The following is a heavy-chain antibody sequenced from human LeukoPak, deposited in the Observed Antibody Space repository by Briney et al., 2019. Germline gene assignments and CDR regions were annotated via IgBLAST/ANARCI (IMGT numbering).Heavy chain of an antibody. CDR1: GFTFSSYG. D-gene: IGHD2-2*01. J-gene: IGHJ4*02. V-gene: IGHV3-30*03. CDR2: ISYDGSNK. CDR3: ARAPVVVPAAPYFDY. Sequence: GRSLRLSCAASGFTFSSYGMHWVRQAPGKGLEWVAVISYDGSNKYYADSVKGRFTISRDNSKNTLYLQMNSLRAEDTAVYYCARAPVVVPAAPYFDYWGQGTLVTVSS.